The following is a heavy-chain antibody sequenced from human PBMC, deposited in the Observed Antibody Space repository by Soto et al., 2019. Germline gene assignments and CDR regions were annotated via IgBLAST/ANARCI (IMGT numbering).Heavy chain of an antibody. V-gene: IGHV3-74*01. CDR1: GFTFNTYW. D-gene: IGHD6-13*01. CDR2: INSDGIST. J-gene: IGHJ4*02. CDR3: AHGYSSSWKGLFDY. Sequence: PGGSLRLSCAASGFTFNTYWMHWVRQAPGKGLVWVSRINSDGISTNYADSVEGRFTISRDNAKNTLYLQMNSLRAEDTAVYYCAHGYSSSWKGLFDYWGQGSLVTVSS.